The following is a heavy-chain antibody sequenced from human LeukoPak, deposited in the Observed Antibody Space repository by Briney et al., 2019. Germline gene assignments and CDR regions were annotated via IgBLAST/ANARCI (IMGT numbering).Heavy chain of an antibody. CDR1: GGSISRYY. J-gene: IGHJ5*02. D-gene: IGHD6-13*01. V-gene: IGHV4-4*07. CDR3: ARDLRVAAAGTGWFDP. CDR2: IHTSGST. Sequence: PSETLSLTCSVSGGSISRYYWSWIRQPAGKGLEWIGRIHTSGSTNYNPSLKSRVTMSVDTSINQFSLKLSSVTAADTAVYYCARDLRVAAAGTGWFDPWGQGTLVTVSS.